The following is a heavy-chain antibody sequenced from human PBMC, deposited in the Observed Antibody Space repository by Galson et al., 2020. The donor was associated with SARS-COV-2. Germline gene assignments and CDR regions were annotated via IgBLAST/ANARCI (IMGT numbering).Heavy chain of an antibody. CDR1: GFTFSSYA. CDR3: ARGLRGGYYDGMDV. J-gene: IGHJ6*02. Sequence: GGSLRLSCAASGFTFSSYAMHWVRQAPGKGLEWVAVISYDGSNKYYADSVKGRFTISIDNSKNTLYLQMNSLRAEDTAVYYCARGLRGGYYDGMDVWGQGTTVTVSS. CDR2: ISYDGSNK. V-gene: IGHV3-30*04. D-gene: IGHD3-10*01.